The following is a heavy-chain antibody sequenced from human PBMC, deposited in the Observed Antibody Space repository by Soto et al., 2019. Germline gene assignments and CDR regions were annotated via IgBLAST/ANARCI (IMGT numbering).Heavy chain of an antibody. CDR1: GFSLTTDRAG. CDR2: IYWDDSK. D-gene: IGHD1-26*01. Sequence: QITLKESGPPLVKPTQTLTLTCTFSGFSLTTDRAGVGWIRQPPGEALEWLAVIYWDDSKTYRPSLESRLTITQDTSKNQVALTMTNMDSLDTATYYCAHAYGGRSLYWGQGTLVTVSS. CDR3: AHAYGGRSLY. V-gene: IGHV2-5*02. J-gene: IGHJ4*02.